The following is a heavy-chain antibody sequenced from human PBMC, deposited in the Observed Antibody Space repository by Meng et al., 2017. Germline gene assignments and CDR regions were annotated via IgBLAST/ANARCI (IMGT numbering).Heavy chain of an antibody. CDR2: LNAGNGDT. V-gene: IGHV1-3*01. CDR1: GYTFTSYA. CDR3: ARDYGSGRIILHFDY. J-gene: IGHJ4*02. Sequence: QVQLVQSGAEVKEPGASVKVSCKASGYTFTSYAMHWVRQAPGQSLEWMGWLNAGNGDTNYAQKFQGRVTMTRDTSISTAYMELSRLRSDDTAVYYCARDYGSGRIILHFDYWGQGTLVTVSS. D-gene: IGHD3-10*01.